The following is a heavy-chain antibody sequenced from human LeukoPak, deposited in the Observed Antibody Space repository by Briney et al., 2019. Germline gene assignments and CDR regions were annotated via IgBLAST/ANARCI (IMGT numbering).Heavy chain of an antibody. D-gene: IGHD3-22*01. J-gene: IGHJ4*02. CDR1: GFTFSDYY. CDR3: ARGLIVARGGDY. V-gene: IGHV3-11*06. Sequence: GGSLRLSCAASGFTFSDYYMSWIRQAPGKGLEWVSYISSSSSYTNYADSVKGRFTISRDNAKNSLYLQMNSLRAEDTAVCYCARGLIVARGGDYWGQGTLVTVSS. CDR2: ISSSSSYT.